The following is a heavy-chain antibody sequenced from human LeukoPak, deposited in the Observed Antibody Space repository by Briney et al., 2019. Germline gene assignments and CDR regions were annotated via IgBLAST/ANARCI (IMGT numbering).Heavy chain of an antibody. CDR2: ICAYNGKT. CDR3: ASHLNLYDSSGYYYVPPFDY. V-gene: IGHV1-18*01. J-gene: IGHJ4*02. D-gene: IGHD3-22*01. CDR1: GYTFTSYG. Sequence: GASEKVSCKASGYTFTSYGISWVRQAPGQGLEWMGWICAYNGKTNYAQKLQGRVTMTTDTSTSTAYMELRSLRSDDTAVYYCASHLNLYDSSGYYYVPPFDYWGQGTLVTVSS.